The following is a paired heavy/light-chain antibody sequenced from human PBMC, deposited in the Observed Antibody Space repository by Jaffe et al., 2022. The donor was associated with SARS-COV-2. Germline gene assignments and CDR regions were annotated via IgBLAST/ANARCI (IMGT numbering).Light chain of an antibody. J-gene: IGKJ5*01. CDR2: GAS. V-gene: IGKV3-15*01. Sequence: EVVMTQSPATLSVSPGERATLSCRASQSVSSNLAWYHQKPGQAPRLLIYGASTRATGIPARFSGGGSGTEFTLTISSLQSEDFAVYYCQQYYYWPTFGQGTRLEIK. CDR3: QQYYYWPT. CDR1: QSVSSN.
Heavy chain of an antibody. CDR2: IKEDGSEK. J-gene: IGHJ4*02. CDR3: ARDKVLIPHFDY. V-gene: IGHV3-7*01. D-gene: IGHD2-8*01. Sequence: EVHLVESGGGWVQPGGSLRLSCAASGFTFSSFWMSWVRQAPGKGLEWVANIKEDGSEKHYVDSVKGRFTISRDNAKNLLYLQMNSLGAEDTALYYCARDKVLIPHFDYWGQGTLVTVSS. CDR1: GFTFSSFW.